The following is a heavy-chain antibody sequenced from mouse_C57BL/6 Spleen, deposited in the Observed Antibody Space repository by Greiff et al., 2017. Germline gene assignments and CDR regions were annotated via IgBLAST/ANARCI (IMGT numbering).Heavy chain of an antibody. CDR1: GFTFSSYA. J-gene: IGHJ1*03. D-gene: IGHD1-1*01. CDR3: TYCYGSSHWYFDV. CDR2: ISSGGDYI. V-gene: IGHV5-9-1*02. Sequence: EVMLVESGEGLVKPGGSLKLSCAASGFTFSSYAMSWVRQTPEKRLEWVAYISSGGDYIYYADTVKGRFTISRDNARNTLYLQMSSLKSEDTAMYYCTYCYGSSHWYFDVWGTGTTVTVSS.